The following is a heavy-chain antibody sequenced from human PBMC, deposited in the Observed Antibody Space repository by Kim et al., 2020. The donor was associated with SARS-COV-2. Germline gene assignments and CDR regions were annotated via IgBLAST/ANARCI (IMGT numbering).Heavy chain of an antibody. CDR2: IKQDGSEK. J-gene: IGHJ4*02. CDR1: GFTFTNYW. V-gene: IGHV3-7*03. CDR3: ARDVRCLDY. Sequence: GGSLRLSCAASGFTFTNYWMIWVRQAPGKGLEWVANIKQDGSEKRYVDSVKGRFTISRDNARDSLYLQMDSLRIEDTAVYYCARDVRCLDYWGQGTLVTVSS. D-gene: IGHD3-3*01.